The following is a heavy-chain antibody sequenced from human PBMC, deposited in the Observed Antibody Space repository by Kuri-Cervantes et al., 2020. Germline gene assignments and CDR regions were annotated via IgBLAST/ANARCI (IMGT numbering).Heavy chain of an antibody. V-gene: IGHV3-43*01. CDR1: GFTFDDYT. CDR3: ARNGAPYDFWSGYYPPFDY. CDR2: ISWDGGST. J-gene: IGHJ4*02. Sequence: GESLKISCAASGFTFDDYTMHWVRQAPGKGLEWVSLISWDGGSTYYADSVKGRFTISRDNSKNSLYLQMNSLRAEDTAVYYCARNGAPYDFWSGYYPPFDYWGQGTLVTVSS. D-gene: IGHD3-3*01.